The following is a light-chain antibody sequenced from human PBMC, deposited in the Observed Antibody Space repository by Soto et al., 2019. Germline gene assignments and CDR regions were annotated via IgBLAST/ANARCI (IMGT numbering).Light chain of an antibody. CDR1: QGIGSY. J-gene: IGKJ4*01. CDR2: AAS. V-gene: IGKV1-9*01. CDR3: QQLNSYPLT. Sequence: TPMTQSPAALSASEGDRVTITCRASQGIGSYLARYQQKPGKAPKLLIYAASTLQSGVPSRFSGSGSGTDFTLTISSLQPEDFATYYGQQLNSYPLTFGGGTKWIS.